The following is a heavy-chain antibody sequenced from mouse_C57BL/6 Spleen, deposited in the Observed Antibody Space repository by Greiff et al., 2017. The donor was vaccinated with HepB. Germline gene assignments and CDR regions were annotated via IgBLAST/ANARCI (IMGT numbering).Heavy chain of an antibody. CDR1: GYTFTDYY. Sequence: VQLQQSGPELVKPGASVKISCKASGYTFTDYYINWVKQRPGQGLEWIGWIFPGSGSTYYNEKFKGKATLTVDKSSSTAYMLLSSLTSEDSAVYFCARFSGSSPDYFDYWGQGTTLTVSS. CDR3: ARFSGSSPDYFDY. D-gene: IGHD1-1*01. J-gene: IGHJ2*01. V-gene: IGHV1-75*01. CDR2: IFPGSGST.